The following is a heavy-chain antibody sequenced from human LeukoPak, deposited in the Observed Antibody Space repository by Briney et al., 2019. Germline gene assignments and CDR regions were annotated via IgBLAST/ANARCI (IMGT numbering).Heavy chain of an antibody. Sequence: ASVKVSCKASGYTFTGYYMHWVRQAPGQGMEWMGWINPNSGGTNYAQKFQGRVTMTRDTSISTAYMELSRLRSDDTALYYCARARYDYVWGSHWGQGTLVTVSS. CDR1: GYTFTGYY. J-gene: IGHJ4*02. V-gene: IGHV1-2*02. CDR3: ARARYDYVWGSH. D-gene: IGHD3-16*01. CDR2: INPNSGGT.